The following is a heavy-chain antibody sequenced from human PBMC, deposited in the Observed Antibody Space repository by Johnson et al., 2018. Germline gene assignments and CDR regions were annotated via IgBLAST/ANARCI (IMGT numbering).Heavy chain of an antibody. CDR2: IGTAGDT. V-gene: IGHV3-13*01. D-gene: IGHD3-10*01. J-gene: IGHJ3*02. CDR3: ARGGGGSGREAFDI. CDR1: GFTFSSYD. Sequence: VQLVESGGGLVQPGGSLRLSCAASGFTFSSYDMHWVRQATGKGLEWVSAIGTAGDTYYPGSVKGRFTISRENAKNSLYLQMNSRRAGDTAVYYCARGGGGSGREAFDIWGQGTMVTVSS.